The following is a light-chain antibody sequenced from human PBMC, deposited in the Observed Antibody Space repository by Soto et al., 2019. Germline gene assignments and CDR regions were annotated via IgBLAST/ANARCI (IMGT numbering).Light chain of an antibody. J-gene: IGKJ1*01. CDR2: AAS. V-gene: IGKV1-39*01. CDR3: QQTYSTPCT. Sequence: DIQMTPSPSSLSASVGDRVTITARASQTIINYLNWYQQKSGKAPQLLMYAASSLQSGVPSRFSGSGSGTDFTLIISSLQPEDFATYYCQQTYSTPCTFGQGTKVEIK. CDR1: QTIINY.